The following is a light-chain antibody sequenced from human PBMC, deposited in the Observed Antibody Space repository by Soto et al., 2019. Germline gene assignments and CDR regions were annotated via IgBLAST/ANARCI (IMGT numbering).Light chain of an antibody. CDR2: EVS. V-gene: IGLV2-14*01. Sequence: QSVLTQPASVSGSPGQSITISCTGTSSDVDDYNYVSWYQQHPGKAPKLMIYEVSNRPSGVSNRFSGSKSGNTASLTISGLQAEDEADYYCSSYTTRSTLEVFGGGTKHTVL. CDR1: SSDVDDYNY. J-gene: IGLJ3*02. CDR3: SSYTTRSTLEV.